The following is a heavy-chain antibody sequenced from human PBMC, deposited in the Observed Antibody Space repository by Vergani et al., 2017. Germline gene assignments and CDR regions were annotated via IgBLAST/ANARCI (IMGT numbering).Heavy chain of an antibody. V-gene: IGHV4-4*09. CDR3: ARHWAAAGPSYYGMDV. D-gene: IGHD6-13*01. CDR2: IYTSGST. CDR1: GGSISSYY. J-gene: IGHJ6*02. Sequence: QVQLQESGPGLVKPSETLSLTCTVSGGSISSYYLSWIRQPPGKGLEWIGYIYTSGSTNYHPSLKSRVTISVDTAKNQFSLKLSSVTAADTAVYYCARHWAAAGPSYYGMDVWGQGTTVTVSS.